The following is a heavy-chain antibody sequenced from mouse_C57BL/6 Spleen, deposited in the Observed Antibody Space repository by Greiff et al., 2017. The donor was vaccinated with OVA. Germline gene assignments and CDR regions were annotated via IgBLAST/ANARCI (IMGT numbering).Heavy chain of an antibody. CDR2: IDPETGGT. V-gene: IGHV1-15*01. D-gene: IGHD2-10*02. Sequence: QVQLKQSGAELVRPGASVTLSCKASGYTFTDYEMHWVKQTPVHGLEWIGAIDPETGGTAYNQKFKGKAILTADKSSSTAYMELRSLTSEDSAVYYCTRKGYVHYFDYWGQGTTLTVSS. CDR1: GYTFTDYE. CDR3: TRKGYVHYFDY. J-gene: IGHJ2*01.